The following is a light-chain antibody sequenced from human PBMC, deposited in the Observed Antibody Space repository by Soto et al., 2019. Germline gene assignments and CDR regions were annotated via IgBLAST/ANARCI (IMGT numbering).Light chain of an antibody. CDR2: QDT. Sequence: SYELTQPPSVSVSPGQTASITCSGDKLGDKYSCWYQQKPGQSPVLVIYQDTKRPSGIPERLSGSNSGNTATLTISGTQAMDEADYYCQACEPGVFGGGTKVTVL. J-gene: IGLJ2*01. CDR3: QACEPGV. CDR1: KLGDKY. V-gene: IGLV3-1*01.